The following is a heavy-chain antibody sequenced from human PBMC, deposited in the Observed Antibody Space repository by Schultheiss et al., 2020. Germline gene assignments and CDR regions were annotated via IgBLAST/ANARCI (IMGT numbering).Heavy chain of an antibody. CDR3: ARGVSRHFDY. CDR2: IYYSGSS. CDR1: RGSISSHY. V-gene: IGHV4-59*08. D-gene: IGHD3-3*01. Sequence: SETLSLTCTVSRGSISSHYWSWIRQPPGKGLEWIGYIYYSGSSYYNPSLKSRLTISVDTSKNQLSLQLNSVTAADTAVYYCARGVSRHFDYWGQGTLVTVSS. J-gene: IGHJ4*02.